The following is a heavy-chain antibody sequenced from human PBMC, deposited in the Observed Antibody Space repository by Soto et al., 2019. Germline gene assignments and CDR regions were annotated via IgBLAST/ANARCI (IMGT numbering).Heavy chain of an antibody. CDR1: GGSFSGYY. Sequence: SETLSLTCAVYGGSFSGYYWSWIRQPPGEGLEWIGEINHSGSTNYNPSLKSRVTISVDTSKNQFSLKLSSVTAADTAVYYCAREATIAARLDSWGQGTLVTVSS. CDR3: AREATIAARLDS. CDR2: INHSGST. J-gene: IGHJ4*02. V-gene: IGHV4-34*01. D-gene: IGHD6-6*01.